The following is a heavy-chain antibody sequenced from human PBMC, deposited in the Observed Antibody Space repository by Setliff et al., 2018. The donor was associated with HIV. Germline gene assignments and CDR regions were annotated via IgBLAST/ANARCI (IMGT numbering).Heavy chain of an antibody. CDR3: AKAIDKGSVRMDV. D-gene: IGHD1-1*01. CDR1: GFTFSSYG. J-gene: IGHJ6*04. CDR2: IWNDGSNR. Sequence: GGSLRLSCAASGFTFSSYGIHWVRQAPGKGLEWVTFIWNDGSNRYYRESVKGRFTVSRDNSNNTVYLQMNSLRAEDTAVYYCAKAIDKGSVRMDVWGKGTTVTVSS. V-gene: IGHV3-30*02.